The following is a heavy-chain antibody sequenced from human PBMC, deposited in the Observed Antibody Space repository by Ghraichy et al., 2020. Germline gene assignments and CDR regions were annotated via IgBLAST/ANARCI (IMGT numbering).Heavy chain of an antibody. D-gene: IGHD6-13*01. J-gene: IGHJ6*02. V-gene: IGHV4-59*08. Sequence: SETLSLTCTVSGGSISSYYWSWIRQPPGKGLEWIGYIYYSGSTNYNPSLKSRVTISVDTSKNQFSLKLSSVTTADTAVYYCARQSGAAAGIYYYYYGMDVWGQGTTVTVSS. CDR1: GGSISSYY. CDR3: ARQSGAAAGIYYYYYGMDV. CDR2: IYYSGST.